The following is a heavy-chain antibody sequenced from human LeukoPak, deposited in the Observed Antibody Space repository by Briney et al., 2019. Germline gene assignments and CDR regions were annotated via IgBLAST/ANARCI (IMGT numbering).Heavy chain of an antibody. CDR3: AKGHGDASGYYYFDS. J-gene: IGHJ4*02. CDR1: GFTFSSYA. D-gene: IGHD3-22*01. V-gene: IGHV3-23*01. CDR2: ISGSGGST. Sequence: GGSLRLSCVASGFTFSSYAMSWVRQAPGKGLEWVSAISGSGGSTYYADSVKGRFTIFRDNYKNMLYLQMNSLRVEDTAVYYCAKGHGDASGYYYFDSWGQGTLVTVSS.